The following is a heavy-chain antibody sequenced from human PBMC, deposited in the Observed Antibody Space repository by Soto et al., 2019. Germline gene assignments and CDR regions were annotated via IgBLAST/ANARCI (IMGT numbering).Heavy chain of an antibody. CDR1: GFTFSSYA. CDR2: ISSNGGST. Sequence: PGGSPRLSCSASGFTFSSYAMHWVRQAPGKGLEYVSAISSNGGSTYYADSVKGRFTISRDNSKNTLYLQMSSLRAEDTAVYYCVKDSIGTRITMIVVVTTDAFDIWGQGTMVTVS. J-gene: IGHJ3*02. CDR3: VKDSIGTRITMIVVVTTDAFDI. V-gene: IGHV3-64D*06. D-gene: IGHD3-22*01.